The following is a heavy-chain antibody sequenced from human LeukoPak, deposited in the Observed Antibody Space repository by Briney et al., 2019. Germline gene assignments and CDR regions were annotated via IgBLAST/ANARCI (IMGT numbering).Heavy chain of an antibody. D-gene: IGHD4-23*01. CDR1: GGSFSGYY. CDR2: INHSGST. Sequence: SETLSLTCAVYGGSFSGYYWSWIRQPPGKGLEWIGEINHSGSTNYNPSLRSRVTISVDTSKNQFSLKLSSVTAADTAVYYCARGLGTLPPGGYWGQGTLVTVSS. V-gene: IGHV4-34*01. CDR3: ARGLGTLPPGGY. J-gene: IGHJ4*02.